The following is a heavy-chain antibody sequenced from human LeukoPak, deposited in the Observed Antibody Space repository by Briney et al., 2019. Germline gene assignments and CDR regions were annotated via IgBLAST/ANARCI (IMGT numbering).Heavy chain of an antibody. CDR1: GYTFTSYD. J-gene: IGHJ4*02. V-gene: IGHV1-8*03. CDR3: ARNVAGTGDFDY. CDR2: MNPNSGHT. Sequence: ASVKVSCKASGYTFTSYDINLVRQATGRGLEWMGWMNPNSGHTGSAQKFQGRVTITRDTSISTVYMELSSLRSEDTAVYYCARNVAGTGDFDYWGQGPLVTVSS. D-gene: IGHD6-19*01.